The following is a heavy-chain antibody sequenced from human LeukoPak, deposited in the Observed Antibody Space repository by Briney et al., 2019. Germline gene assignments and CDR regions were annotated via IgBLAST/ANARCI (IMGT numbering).Heavy chain of an antibody. CDR2: ISSSGSTI. V-gene: IGHV3-48*03. CDR3: ARDLGGATSY. CDR1: GFTFSSYE. Sequence: PGGSLRLSCAASGFTFSSYEMNWVRQAPGKGLEWVSYISSSGSTIYYADSVKGRFTISRDNAKNSLYLQMDSLRAEDTAVYYCARDLGGATSYWGQGTLVTVSS. D-gene: IGHD1-26*01. J-gene: IGHJ4*02.